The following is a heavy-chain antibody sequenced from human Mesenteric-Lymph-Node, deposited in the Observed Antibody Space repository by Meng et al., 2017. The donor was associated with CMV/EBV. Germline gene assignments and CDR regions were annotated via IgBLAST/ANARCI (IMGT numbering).Heavy chain of an antibody. Sequence: GGSLRLSCVASEFTFTHFWMSWVRQAPGKGLEWVSYISSSGTTIYYADSVKGRLTISRDNAQDSVYLQMNSLRAEDTAVYYCAREGCSSTSCYAMDVWGQGTTVTVSS. CDR3: AREGCSSTSCYAMDV. CDR1: EFTFTHFW. D-gene: IGHD2-2*01. V-gene: IGHV3-48*04. CDR2: ISSSGTTI. J-gene: IGHJ6*02.